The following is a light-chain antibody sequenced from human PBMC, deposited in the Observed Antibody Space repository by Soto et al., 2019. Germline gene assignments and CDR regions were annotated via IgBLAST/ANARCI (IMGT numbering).Light chain of an antibody. CDR1: QSVSSSY. CDR3: QQYGSSPQT. Sequence: EIVLTQSPGTLSLSPGERATLSCRASQSVSSSYLAWYQQKPGQAPRLLIYGASSRATGIPDRFSGSGSGIDFTLTISRLEPEDFAVYYCQQYGSSPQTFGQGTKVETK. V-gene: IGKV3-20*01. CDR2: GAS. J-gene: IGKJ1*01.